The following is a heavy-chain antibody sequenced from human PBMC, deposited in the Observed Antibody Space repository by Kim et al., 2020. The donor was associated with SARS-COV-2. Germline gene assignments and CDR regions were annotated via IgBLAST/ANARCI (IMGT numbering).Heavy chain of an antibody. V-gene: IGHV1-69*13. D-gene: IGHD2-2*01. CDR1: GGTFSSYA. Sequence: SVKVSCKASGGTFSSYAISWVRQAPGQGLEWMGGIIPIFGTANYAQKFQGRVTITADESTSTAYMELSSLRSEDTVVYYCARGNAILKPMVVWGRGTTVTVSS. J-gene: IGHJ6*02. CDR2: IIPIFGTA. CDR3: ARGNAILKPMVV.